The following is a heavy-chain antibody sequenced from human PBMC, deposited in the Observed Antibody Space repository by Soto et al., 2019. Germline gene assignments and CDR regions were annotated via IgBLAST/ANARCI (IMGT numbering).Heavy chain of an antibody. CDR3: ARSGDSSGLDCGMDV. CDR1: GDSVSSNSAA. Sequence: PSQTLSLTCAIPGDSVSSNSAAWNWIRQSPSRGLECLGSTYYRSKWYNYYAVSVKNRLTINPDTSKNQFSLQLNSVTPEDTAVYYCARSGDSSGLDCGMDVWGQGTTVTVAS. V-gene: IGHV6-1*01. J-gene: IGHJ6*02. CDR2: TYYRSKWYN. D-gene: IGHD6-19*01.